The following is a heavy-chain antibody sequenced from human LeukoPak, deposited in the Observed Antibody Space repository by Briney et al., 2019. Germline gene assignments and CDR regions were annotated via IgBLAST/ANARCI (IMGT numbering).Heavy chain of an antibody. CDR2: IYPGDSDT. D-gene: IGHD3-10*01. CDR3: ARVPLHYYGSGSYYSYYYGMDV. CDR1: GYSFTSYW. Sequence: GESLKISCKGSGYSFTSYWIGWVRQMPGKGLEWMGIIYPGDSDTRYSPSFQGQVTISADKSISTAYLQWSSLKASDTAIYYCARVPLHYYGSGSYYSYYYGMDVWGQGTTVTVSS. V-gene: IGHV5-51*01. J-gene: IGHJ6*02.